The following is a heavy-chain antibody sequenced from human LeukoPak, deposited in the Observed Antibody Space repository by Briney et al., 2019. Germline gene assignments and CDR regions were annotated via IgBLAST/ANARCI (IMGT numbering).Heavy chain of an antibody. D-gene: IGHD3-10*01. V-gene: IGHV3-7*01. CDR3: ARVGRLWFGELTYYFDY. CDR1: GLTFSTYW. J-gene: IGHJ4*02. CDR2: IKQDGSEK. Sequence: GGSLRLSCAASGLTFSTYWMSWVRQAPGKGLGWVANIKQDGSEKYYVDSVKGRFTISRDNAKNSLYLQMNSLRAEDTAVYYCARVGRLWFGELTYYFDYWGQGTLVTVSS.